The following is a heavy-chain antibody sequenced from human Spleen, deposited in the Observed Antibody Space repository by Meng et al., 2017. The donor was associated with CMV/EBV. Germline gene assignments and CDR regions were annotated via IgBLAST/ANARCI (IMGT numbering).Heavy chain of an antibody. CDR1: GFTFSSYA. V-gene: IGHV3-23*01. CDR2: ISGSGGST. CDR3: AKAYDFWSGPLGYYYGTDV. D-gene: IGHD3-3*01. Sequence: GSLRLSCAASGFTFSSYAMSWVRQAPGKGLEWVSAISGSGGSTYYADSVKGRFTISRDNSKNTLYLQMNSLRAEDTAVYYCAKAYDFWSGPLGYYYGTDVWGQGTTVTVSS. J-gene: IGHJ6*02.